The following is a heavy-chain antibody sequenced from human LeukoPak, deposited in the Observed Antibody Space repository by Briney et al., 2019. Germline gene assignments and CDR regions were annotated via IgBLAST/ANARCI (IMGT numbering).Heavy chain of an antibody. CDR1: GFTFSSYA. D-gene: IGHD3-10*01. CDR2: MSGSGGST. J-gene: IGHJ6*04. CDR3: AKDGDVWFGEGWDYYYYYGMDV. V-gene: IGHV3-23*01. Sequence: GGSLRLSCAASGFTFSSYAMRWVRQAPGKGLEWVSAMSGSGGSTYYADSVKGRFTISRDNSKNTLYLQMNSLRAEDTAVYYCAKDGDVWFGEGWDYYYYYGMDVWGKGTTVTVSS.